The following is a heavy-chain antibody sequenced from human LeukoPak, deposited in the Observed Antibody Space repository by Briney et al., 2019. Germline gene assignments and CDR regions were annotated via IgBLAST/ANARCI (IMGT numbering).Heavy chain of an antibody. CDR3: ATDPKYYYDSSGTTGF. V-gene: IGHV1-46*01. CDR1: GYTFTSYY. Sequence: ASVKVSCKASGYTFTSYYMHWVRQAPGQGLEWMGIINPSGGSTSYAQKFQGRVTMTRDTSTSTVYMELSSLRSEDTAVYYCATDPKYYYDSSGTTGFWGQGTLVTVSS. CDR2: INPSGGST. D-gene: IGHD3-22*01. J-gene: IGHJ4*02.